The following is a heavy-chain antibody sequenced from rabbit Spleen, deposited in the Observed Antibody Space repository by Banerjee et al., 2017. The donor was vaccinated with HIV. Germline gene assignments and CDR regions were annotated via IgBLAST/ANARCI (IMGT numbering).Heavy chain of an antibody. CDR1: GFSFIAGYY. CDR2: IYGGSRGST. J-gene: IGHJ4*01. Sequence: QSLEESGGALVKPGASLTLTCTASGFSFIAGYYMCWVRQAPGKGPEWIACIYGGSRGSTYYASWAKGRFTISKASSTTVTLQMTSLTAADTATYFCARILNGSGWGAFSLWGQGTLVTVS. CDR3: ARILNGSGWGAFSL. D-gene: IGHD4-1*01. V-gene: IGHV1S40*01.